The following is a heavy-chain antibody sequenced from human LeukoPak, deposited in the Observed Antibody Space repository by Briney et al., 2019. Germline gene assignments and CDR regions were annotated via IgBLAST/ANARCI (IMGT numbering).Heavy chain of an antibody. J-gene: IGHJ1*01. CDR1: GFTFSSYA. Sequence: GGSLRLSCAASGFTFSSYAMHWVRQAPGKGLEWVAVISYDGSNKYYADSVKGRFTISRDNSKNTLYLQMNSLRAEDTAVYYCARDPYYYDSSGYYFGLYFQHWGQGTLVTVSS. CDR3: ARDPYYYDSSGYYFGLYFQH. V-gene: IGHV3-30*04. CDR2: ISYDGSNK. D-gene: IGHD3-22*01.